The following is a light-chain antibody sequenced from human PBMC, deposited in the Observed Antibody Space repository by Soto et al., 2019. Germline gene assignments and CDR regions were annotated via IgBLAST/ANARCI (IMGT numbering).Light chain of an antibody. CDR2: GAS. CDR3: QQYKIRPT. Sequence: EMVMTQSPATLSVSPGERATLSCRASQSVGINLAWHQQKPGQAPRLLIYGASTRATGIPASLSGSASGTDFPLTISRLTSEDSAVYFCQQYKIRPTFGHGTKVDIK. J-gene: IGKJ1*01. V-gene: IGKV3-15*01. CDR1: QSVGIN.